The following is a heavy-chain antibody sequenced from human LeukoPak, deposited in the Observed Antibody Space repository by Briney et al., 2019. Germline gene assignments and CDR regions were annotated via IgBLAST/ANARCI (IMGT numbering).Heavy chain of an antibody. CDR3: ARVQRGYSYPLYYYGMDV. V-gene: IGHV3-74*03. Sequence: QPGGSLRLSCAASGFTFGSYWMHWVRQTPGKGLMWVARINSDGSGTTYADSVKGRFTISRDNAKNTLYLQMNSLRAEDTAMYFCARVQRGYSYPLYYYGMDVWGQGTTVTVSS. J-gene: IGHJ6*02. D-gene: IGHD5-18*01. CDR1: GFTFGSYW. CDR2: INSDGSGT.